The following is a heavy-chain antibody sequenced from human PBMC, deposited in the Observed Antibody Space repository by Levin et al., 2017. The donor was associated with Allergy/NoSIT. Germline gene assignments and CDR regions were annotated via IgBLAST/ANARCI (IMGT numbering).Heavy chain of an antibody. CDR3: ARHLPRTTVTRGPRLYGMDV. CDR1: GGSISSSSYY. J-gene: IGHJ6*02. D-gene: IGHD4-11*01. Sequence: PSETLSLTCTVSGGSISSSSYYWGWIRQPPGKGLEWIGSIYYSGSTYYNPSLKSRVTISVDTSKNQFSLKLSSVTAADTAVYYCARHLPRTTVTRGPRLYGMDVWGQGTTVTVSS. V-gene: IGHV4-39*01. CDR2: IYYSGST.